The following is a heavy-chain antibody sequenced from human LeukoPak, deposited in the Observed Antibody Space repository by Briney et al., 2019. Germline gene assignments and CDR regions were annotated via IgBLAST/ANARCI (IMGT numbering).Heavy chain of an antibody. CDR1: GYTLTELS. J-gene: IGHJ3*02. V-gene: IGHV1-24*01. CDR3: ARGYCSSTSCEDAFDI. D-gene: IGHD2-2*01. CDR2: FDPEDGET. Sequence: ASVKVSCKVSGYTLTELSMHWVRQAPGKGLEWMGGFDPEDGETIYAQKFQGRVTMTEDTSTDTAYMELSSLRSDDTAVYYCARGYCSSTSCEDAFDIWGQGTMVTVSS.